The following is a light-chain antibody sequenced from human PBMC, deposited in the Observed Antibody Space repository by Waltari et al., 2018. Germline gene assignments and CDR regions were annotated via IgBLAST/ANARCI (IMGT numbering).Light chain of an antibody. J-gene: IGLJ2*01. Sequence: SYELTQPSSVSVSPGQTARITCSGNVLAKKYTRWFQQKPGQAPVLVIYKDSERPSGIPERFSGSSSGTTFTLTISGAQVEDEADYYCYSATDNNQVVFXGXXKLTVL. CDR2: KDS. V-gene: IGLV3-27*01. CDR3: YSATDNNQVV. CDR1: VLAKKY.